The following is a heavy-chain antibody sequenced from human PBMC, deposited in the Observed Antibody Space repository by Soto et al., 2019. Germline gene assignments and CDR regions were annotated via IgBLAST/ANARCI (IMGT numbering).Heavy chain of an antibody. CDR1: GYSLSSGYY. D-gene: IGHD2-15*01. CDR2: IYHSGST. Sequence: ASETVDLTCAVSGYSLSSGYYWGWIRRPQMKGLEWIGSIYHSGSTYYNPSLKSRVPISVDTSKNEVSLKLSSVTDADTAVYYCAVVLLSRAQSRWLVPWGQGLL. CDR3: AVVLLSRAQSRWLVP. J-gene: IGHJ5*02. V-gene: IGHV4-38-2*01.